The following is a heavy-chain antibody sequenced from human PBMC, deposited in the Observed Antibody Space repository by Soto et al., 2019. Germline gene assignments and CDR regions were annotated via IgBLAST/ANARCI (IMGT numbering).Heavy chain of an antibody. J-gene: IGHJ6*02. CDR3: AARRANVSSDYSGFHYGMDL. Sequence: EVQLVESGGDLVQPGRSLRLSCAASGFTFDDYAMHWVRQVPGKGLQWVSGLSWNGVTIGYAASVKGRFTISRDNANKSLLHEMNGLSTFVTCMYYSAARRANVSSDYSGFHYGMDLWSLGARGAVS. CDR1: GFTFDDYA. CDR2: LSWNGVTI. V-gene: IGHV3-9*01. D-gene: IGHD3-22*01.